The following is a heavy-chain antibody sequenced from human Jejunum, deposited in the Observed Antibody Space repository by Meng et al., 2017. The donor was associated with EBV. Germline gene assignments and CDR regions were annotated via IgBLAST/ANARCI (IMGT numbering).Heavy chain of an antibody. J-gene: IGHJ4*02. D-gene: IGHD1-26*01. Sequence: SGAGLVNSSDTLSLNCTGSWGSISSRSYDGGWSRQPPGKGLEWIGTYYNSGSTYYNPSLKSRVTISVDTSKNQFSLKLISVTAADTAAYYCARQGPSGRTFDYWGQGTLVSVSS. CDR2: YYNSGST. CDR3: ARQGPSGRTFDY. V-gene: IGHV4-39*01. CDR1: WGSISSRSYD.